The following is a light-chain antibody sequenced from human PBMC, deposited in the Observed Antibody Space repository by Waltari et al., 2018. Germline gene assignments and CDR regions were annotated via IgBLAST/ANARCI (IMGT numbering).Light chain of an antibody. V-gene: IGLV1-47*01. CDR1: SSNIGSYY. J-gene: IGLJ2*01. CDR2: KNN. Sequence: QSVLTQPPSASGTPGQRVTISCSGSSSNIGSYYVNWYQQLPRTAPKLLIYKNNQRPSGVPDRFSGSKSGTSASLAFSGIRSEDEADYYCAAWDDSLSGVLFGGGTKLTVL. CDR3: AAWDDSLSGVL.